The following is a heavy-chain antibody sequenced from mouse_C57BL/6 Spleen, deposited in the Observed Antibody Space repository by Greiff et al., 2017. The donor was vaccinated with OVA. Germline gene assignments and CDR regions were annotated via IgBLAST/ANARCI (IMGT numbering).Heavy chain of an antibody. CDR3: ARGYYLYFDV. V-gene: IGHV5-17*01. CDR2: ISSGSSTI. J-gene: IGHJ1*03. CDR1: GFTFSDYG. D-gene: IGHD2-2*01. Sequence: EVQGVESRGGLVKPGGSLKLSCAASGFTFSDYGMHWVRQAPEKGLEWVAYISSGSSTIYYADTVKGRFTISRDNAKNTLCRQMTSLRSEDTAMYYCARGYYLYFDVWGTGTTVTVSS.